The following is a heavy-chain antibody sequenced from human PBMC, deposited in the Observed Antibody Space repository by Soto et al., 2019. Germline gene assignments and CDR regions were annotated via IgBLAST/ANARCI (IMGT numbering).Heavy chain of an antibody. CDR3: ARAQGSQLEPHYYFDY. V-gene: IGHV1-2*02. CDR2: INPNSGGT. D-gene: IGHD1-1*01. J-gene: IGHJ4*02. Sequence: QVQLVQSGAEVKKPGASVKVSCKASGYTFTGYYMHWVRQASGQGLEWMGWINPNSGGTNYAQKFQGRVTMTRDTSISTAYMELSRLRSDDTAVYYCARAQGSQLEPHYYFDYWGQGTLVTVSS. CDR1: GYTFTGYY.